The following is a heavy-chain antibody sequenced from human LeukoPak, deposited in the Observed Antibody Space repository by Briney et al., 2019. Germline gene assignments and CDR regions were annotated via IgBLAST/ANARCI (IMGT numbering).Heavy chain of an antibody. CDR3: ARWWGFDP. D-gene: IGHD2-15*01. CDR1: GGSFSGYY. Sequence: SETLSLTCAVYGGSFSGYYWTWIRQPPGKGLEWIGEINDSGSTNYNPSLQSRVTISVDTSNNQSSLKLNSLTAADTAVYYCARWWGFDPWGQGTLVTVSS. V-gene: IGHV4-34*01. J-gene: IGHJ5*02. CDR2: INDSGST.